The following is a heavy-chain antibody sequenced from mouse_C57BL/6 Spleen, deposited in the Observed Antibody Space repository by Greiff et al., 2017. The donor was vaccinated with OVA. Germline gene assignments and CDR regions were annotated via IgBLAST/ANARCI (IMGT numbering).Heavy chain of an antibody. D-gene: IGHD2-2*01. CDR2: ISSGSSTI. V-gene: IGHV5-17*01. Sequence: DVQLQESGGGLVKPGGSLKLSCAASGFTFSDYGMHWVRQAPEKGLEWVAYISSGSSTIYYADTVKVRFTISRDNAKHTLFLQMTSLRSEDTAMYYCARPTMVTGPYAMDYWGQGTSVTVSS. J-gene: IGHJ4*01. CDR3: ARPTMVTGPYAMDY. CDR1: GFTFSDYG.